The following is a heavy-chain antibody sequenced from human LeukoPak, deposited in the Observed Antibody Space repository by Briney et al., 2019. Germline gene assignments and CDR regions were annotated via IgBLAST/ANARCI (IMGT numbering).Heavy chain of an antibody. J-gene: IGHJ4*02. CDR1: GYTFTGYY. CDR2: INPNSGGT. D-gene: IGHD6-13*01. Sequence: ASVKVSCKASGYTFTGYYMHWVRQAPGQGLEWMGWINPNSGGTSYAQKFQGRVTMTRDTSISTAYMELGRLRSDDTAVYYCARGRTIAAAGRLFDYWGQGTLVTVSS. CDR3: ARGRTIAAAGRLFDY. V-gene: IGHV1-2*02.